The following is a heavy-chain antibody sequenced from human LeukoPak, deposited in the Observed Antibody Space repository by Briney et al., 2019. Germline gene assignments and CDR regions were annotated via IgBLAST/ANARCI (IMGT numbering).Heavy chain of an antibody. CDR2: IRYDGADK. J-gene: IGHJ4*02. V-gene: IGHV3-30*02. D-gene: IGHD5-24*01. CDR3: AKLSTLYGYNPPDFDS. Sequence: GGSLRLSCAASGLTFSNYGIHWVRQAPGKGLEWVAFIRYDGADKYYADSVKGRFTISRDNFRNTLYLQMNSLRPEDTAVYYCAKLSTLYGYNPPDFDSWGQGTLVTVSS. CDR1: GLTFSNYG.